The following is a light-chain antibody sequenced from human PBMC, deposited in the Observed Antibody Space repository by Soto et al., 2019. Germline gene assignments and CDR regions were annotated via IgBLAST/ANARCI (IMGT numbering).Light chain of an antibody. CDR3: QHYVTSLTT. CDR2: GAS. Sequence: EIVLTQSPGTLSLSPGERATLSCGASQSVTSNYLAWYQQKPGQAPRLLIFGASIRVTGIPDRFIGRGSGTDFTLTITRLEPEDFAVYYCQHYVTSLTTFGQGTKVEVK. V-gene: IGKV3-20*01. J-gene: IGKJ1*01. CDR1: QSVTSNY.